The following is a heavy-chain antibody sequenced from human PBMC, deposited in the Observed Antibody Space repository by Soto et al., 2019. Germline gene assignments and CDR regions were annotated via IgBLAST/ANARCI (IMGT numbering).Heavy chain of an antibody. CDR2: ISSSSSYT. D-gene: IGHD3-22*01. J-gene: IGHJ3*02. V-gene: IGHV3-11*06. CDR3: ARLGGGAYYYDSSGYYYGAFDI. Sequence: QVQLVESRGGLVKPGGSLRLSCAASGFTFSDYYMSWIRQAPGKGLEWVSYISSSSSYTNYADSVKGRFTISRDNAKNSLYLQMNSLRAEDTAVYYCARLGGGAYYYDSSGYYYGAFDIWGQGTMVTVSS. CDR1: GFTFSDYY.